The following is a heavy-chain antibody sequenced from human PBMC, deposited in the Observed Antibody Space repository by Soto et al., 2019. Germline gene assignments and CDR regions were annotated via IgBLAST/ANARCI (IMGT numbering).Heavy chain of an antibody. CDR3: AKQYSYYYYGMDV. Sequence: GGSLRLSCAASGFTFSSYGMHWVRQAPGKGLEWVAVISYDGSNKYCADSVKGRFTISRDNSKNTLYLQMNSLRAEDTAVYYCAKQYSYYYYGMDVWRQGTTVTVSS. J-gene: IGHJ6*02. CDR1: GFTFSSYG. CDR2: ISYDGSNK. D-gene: IGHD5-18*01. V-gene: IGHV3-30*18.